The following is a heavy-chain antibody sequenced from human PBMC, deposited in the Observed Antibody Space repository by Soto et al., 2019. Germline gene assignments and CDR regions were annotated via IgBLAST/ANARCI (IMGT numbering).Heavy chain of an antibody. D-gene: IGHD3-10*01. V-gene: IGHV1-8*01. CDR2: MNPNSGNT. CDR1: GYTFTSYD. J-gene: IGHJ6*04. Sequence: GASVKVSCKASGYTFTSYDINWVRQATGQGLEWMGWMNPNSGNTGYAQKFQGRVTMTRNTSISTAYMELSSLRSEDTAVYYCARVDGSGSYYNSGMDVWGKGTTVTVSS. CDR3: ARVDGSGSYYNSGMDV.